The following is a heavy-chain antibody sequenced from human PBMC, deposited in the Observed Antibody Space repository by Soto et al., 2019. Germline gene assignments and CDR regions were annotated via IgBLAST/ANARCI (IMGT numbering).Heavy chain of an antibody. V-gene: IGHV6-1*01. CDR1: VDSDSRSRAS. D-gene: IGHD2-15*01. CDR3: AGGRAVAPFDP. J-gene: IGHJ5*02. CDR2: TYYRSKGYN. Sequence: SHTQSLTCAIRVDSDSRSRASWNRIRQSPARGLEWLGRTYYRSKGYNEYALSVKSRITINPDTSKNQFSLQLYSVTPEDTAVYYCAGGRAVAPFDPWGQGTLVTVSS.